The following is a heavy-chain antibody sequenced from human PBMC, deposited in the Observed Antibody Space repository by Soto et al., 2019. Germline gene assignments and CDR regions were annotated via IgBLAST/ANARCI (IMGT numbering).Heavy chain of an antibody. D-gene: IGHD6-13*01. CDR1: GGSFSGYY. CDR2: INHSGST. Sequence: QVQLQQWGAGLLKPSETLSLTCAVYGGSFSGYYWSWLRQPQGQGLEWIGEINHSGSTNYNPSLKSRVTISVDTSKNQFSLKRSSVTAADTAVYYCAYSSSWSYYYGMDVWGQGTTVTVSS. CDR3: AYSSSWSYYYGMDV. V-gene: IGHV4-34*01. J-gene: IGHJ6*02.